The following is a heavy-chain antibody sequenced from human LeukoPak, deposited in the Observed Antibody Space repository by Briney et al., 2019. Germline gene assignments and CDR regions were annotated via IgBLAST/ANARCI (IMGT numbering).Heavy chain of an antibody. CDR2: IKEDGNEK. D-gene: IGHD3-22*01. Sequence: PGGSLRLSCAASGFTFSRSCMSWVRQAPGKGLEWVANIKEDGNEKYYVDSVKGRFTISRDNGKNSLYLQMNSLRVEDTAVYFCARPPDLDRSAYFWFPKWGQGTLVTVSS. CDR1: GFTFSRSC. J-gene: IGHJ4*02. CDR3: ARPPDLDRSAYFWFPK. V-gene: IGHV3-7*01.